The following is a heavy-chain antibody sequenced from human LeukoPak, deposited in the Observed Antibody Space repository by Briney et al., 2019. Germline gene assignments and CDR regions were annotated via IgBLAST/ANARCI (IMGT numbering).Heavy chain of an antibody. Sequence: GGSLRLTCVASGFTFSNYAMNWVRQAPGKGLEWVSYITSSSSGIYYADSVKGRFTISRDNAKNSLYLQMNSLRDEDTAVYYCVSGDFDYWGQGTLVTVSS. V-gene: IGHV3-48*02. D-gene: IGHD3-10*01. CDR2: ITSSSSGI. CDR1: GFTFSNYA. J-gene: IGHJ4*02. CDR3: VSGDFDY.